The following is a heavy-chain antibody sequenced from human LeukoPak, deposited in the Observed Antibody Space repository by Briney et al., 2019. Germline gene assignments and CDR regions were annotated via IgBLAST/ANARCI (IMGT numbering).Heavy chain of an antibody. Sequence: PGGSLGLSCAASGFTFSSYSMNWVRQAPGKGLEWVSVIYSGGSTYYADSVKGRITISRDNSKNTLYLQMNSLRVEDTAVYYCTKRDPGYYYAMDVWGQGTTVTVSS. CDR2: IYSGGST. CDR3: TKRDPGYYYAMDV. CDR1: GFTFSSYS. V-gene: IGHV3-53*01. D-gene: IGHD1-14*01. J-gene: IGHJ6*02.